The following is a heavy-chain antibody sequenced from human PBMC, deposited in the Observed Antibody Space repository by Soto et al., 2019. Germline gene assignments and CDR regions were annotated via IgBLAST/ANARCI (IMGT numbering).Heavy chain of an antibody. V-gene: IGHV1-69*13. CDR3: AREAEDSSSWYA. CDR2: IIPIFGTA. Sequence: GASVKVSCKASGGTFSSYAISWVRQAPGQGLEWMGGIIPIFGTANYAQKFQGRVTITADESTSTAYMELSSLRSEDTAVYYCAREAEDSSSWYAWGQGTLVTVSS. D-gene: IGHD6-13*01. J-gene: IGHJ4*02. CDR1: GGTFSSYA.